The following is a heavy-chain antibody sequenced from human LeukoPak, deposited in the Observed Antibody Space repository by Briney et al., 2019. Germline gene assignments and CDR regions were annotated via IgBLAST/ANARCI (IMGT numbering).Heavy chain of an antibody. CDR2: ITGSGDST. V-gene: IGHV3-23*01. D-gene: IGHD3-16*01. Sequence: TGGSLRLSCAASGFIFSTYAMSWVRQAPGKGLEWVSAITGSGDSTYYADSVKGRFTISRDNSKNTLSLQMSSLRAEDTAVYYCAKENPVGGMNYFDYWGQGTLVTVPS. J-gene: IGHJ4*02. CDR1: GFIFSTYA. CDR3: AKENPVGGMNYFDY.